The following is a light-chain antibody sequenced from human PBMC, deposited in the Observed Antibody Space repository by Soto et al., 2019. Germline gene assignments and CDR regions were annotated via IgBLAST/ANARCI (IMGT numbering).Light chain of an antibody. CDR1: SSDVGGYDY. CDR3: SSYTSSNTLT. J-gene: IGLJ2*01. V-gene: IGLV2-14*01. Sequence: QAVVTQPASVSGSPGQSITISCTGTSSDVGGYDYVSWYQQHPGKVPKLIIYDVTNRPSGVSNRFSGSKSGNTASLTISGLQADDEADYYCSSYTSSNTLTFGGGTKVTVL. CDR2: DVT.